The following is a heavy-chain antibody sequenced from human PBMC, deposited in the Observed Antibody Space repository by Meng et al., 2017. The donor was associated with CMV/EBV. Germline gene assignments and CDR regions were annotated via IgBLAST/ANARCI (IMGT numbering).Heavy chain of an antibody. V-gene: IGHV3-15*07. D-gene: IGHD4-17*01. J-gene: IGHJ4*02. CDR3: TSRTVTTIDY. CDR2: IKRETDDVTT. Sequence: SCVASGFSFGYVWMCCLRQAPEKGLELVDRIKRETDDVTTDFAAPVKGRCAISRNDSTNTLYLQMNGLKIEYSAVCYCTSRTVTTIDYWGQGTLVTVSS. CDR1: GFSFGYVW.